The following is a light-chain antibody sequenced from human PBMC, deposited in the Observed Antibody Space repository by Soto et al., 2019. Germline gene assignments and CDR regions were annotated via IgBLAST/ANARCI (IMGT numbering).Light chain of an antibody. V-gene: IGKV1-5*03. CDR1: QSISNW. J-gene: IGKJ1*01. Sequence: DIQMTQSPSTLSASVGDRVTITCRASQSISNWLAWYQQKPGKAPNLLIYRASSLESGVPSRFSGSETGTEFTLTISSLQPDDFATYYRQQYNSYSWTFGQGTKVDIK. CDR2: RAS. CDR3: QQYNSYSWT.